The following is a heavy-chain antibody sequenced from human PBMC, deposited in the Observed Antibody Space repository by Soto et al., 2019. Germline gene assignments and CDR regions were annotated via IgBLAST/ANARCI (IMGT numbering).Heavy chain of an antibody. CDR3: AREVAIFGVVGYMDV. V-gene: IGHV1-3*01. J-gene: IGHJ6*03. Sequence: QVQLVQSGAEVKKPGASVKVSCKASGYTFTSYAMHWVRQAPGQRLEWMGWINAGNGNTKYSQKLQGRVTITRDTSASTAYMELSSLRSEDTAVYYCAREVAIFGVVGYMDVWGKGTTVTVSS. D-gene: IGHD3-3*01. CDR2: INAGNGNT. CDR1: GYTFTSYA.